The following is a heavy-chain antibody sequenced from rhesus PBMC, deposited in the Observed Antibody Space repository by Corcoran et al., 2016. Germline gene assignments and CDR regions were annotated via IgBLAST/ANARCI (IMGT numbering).Heavy chain of an antibody. Sequence: QVTLKESGPALVKPTQTLTLTCTFSGFSISTSDMGVGWIRQPPGKALEWLALIYWKDAKYYNTSLKSRLTISKDTSKTQVFLTMTNVDPVDTATYFCARRFRYSDQAYFDYWGQGVLVTVSS. CDR3: ARRFRYSDQAYFDY. CDR1: GFSISTSDMG. D-gene: IGHD5-24*01. V-gene: IGHV2-174*01. CDR2: IYWKDAK. J-gene: IGHJ4*01.